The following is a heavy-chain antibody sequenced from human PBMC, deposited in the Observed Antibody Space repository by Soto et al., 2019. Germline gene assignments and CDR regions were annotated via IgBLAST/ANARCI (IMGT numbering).Heavy chain of an antibody. CDR3: ARVRSLAVAGRRWFDP. J-gene: IGHJ5*02. CDR2: IYYSGST. CDR1: GGSISSSNW. Sequence: SETLSLTCAVSGGSISSSNWWSWVRQPQGKGLEWIGDIYYSGSTNYNPSLKSRVTISVDMSKNQFSLKLSSVTAADTAVYYCARVRSLAVAGRRWFDPWGQGTLVTVSS. D-gene: IGHD6-19*01. V-gene: IGHV4-4*02.